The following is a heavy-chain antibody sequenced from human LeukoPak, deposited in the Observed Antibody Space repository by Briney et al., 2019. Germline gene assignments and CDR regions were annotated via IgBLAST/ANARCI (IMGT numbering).Heavy chain of an antibody. V-gene: IGHV3-48*03. D-gene: IGHD3-10*01. Sequence: GGSLRLSCVASGFTFSSYEMNWVRQAPGKGLEWISYINPNGNTIYYADSVKGRFTISRDNSKNTLYLQMNSLRAGDTAVYYCADGGSGTYYKGSSSFDYWGQGTLVTVSS. J-gene: IGHJ4*02. CDR3: ADGGSGTYYKGSSSFDY. CDR2: INPNGNTI. CDR1: GFTFSSYE.